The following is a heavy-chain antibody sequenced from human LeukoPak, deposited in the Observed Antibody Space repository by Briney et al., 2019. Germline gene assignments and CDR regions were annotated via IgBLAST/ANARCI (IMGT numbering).Heavy chain of an antibody. CDR3: AGQKDPRPIDY. CDR2: VNPHSGGT. Sequence: ASVKVSCKASGYTFTDYYIHWVRLAPGRGLEWMGWVNPHSGGTNYAQKFQGRVTMTRDTSISTAYMELSELRSDDTAVYYCAGQKDPRPIDYWGQGTLITVSS. CDR1: GYTFTDYY. J-gene: IGHJ4*02. V-gene: IGHV1-2*02.